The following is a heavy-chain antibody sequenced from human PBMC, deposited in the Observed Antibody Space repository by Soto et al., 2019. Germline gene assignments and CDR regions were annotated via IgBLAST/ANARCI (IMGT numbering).Heavy chain of an antibody. CDR2: IIPILGIA. D-gene: IGHD6-13*01. J-gene: IGHJ6*02. V-gene: IGHV1-69*02. CDR1: GGTFSSYT. CDR3: ASDGHVAAAVTGDYYYGIDV. Sequence: QVQLVQSGAEVKKPGSSVKVSCKASGGTFSSYTISWVRQAPGQGLEWMGRIIPILGIANYAQKFQGRVTLTANKSTSTAYMELSSLSSEDTAVDYCASDGHVAAAVTGDYYYGIDVWGQGTTGTVSS.